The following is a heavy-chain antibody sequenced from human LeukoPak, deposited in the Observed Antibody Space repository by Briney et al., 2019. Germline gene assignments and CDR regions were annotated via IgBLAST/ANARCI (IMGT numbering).Heavy chain of an antibody. CDR1: GFTFHDYA. J-gene: IGHJ4*02. CDR2: ISWNGGTI. CDR3: AKGPAYSSSSLFDY. V-gene: IGHV3-9*03. Sequence: GGSLRLSCAASGFTFHDYAMHWVRQAPGKGLEWVSGISWNGGTIDYADSVKGRFTISRDNAKNSLYLQMNSLRPEDMALYYCAKGPAYSSSSLFDYWGQGIPVAVSS. D-gene: IGHD6-6*01.